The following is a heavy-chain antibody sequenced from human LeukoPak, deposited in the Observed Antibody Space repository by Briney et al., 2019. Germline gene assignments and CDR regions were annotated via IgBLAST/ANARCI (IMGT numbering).Heavy chain of an antibody. Sequence: KTSETLSLTCTVSGGSISSYYWSWIRQPPGKGLEWIVYIYYSGSTNYNPSLKGRVTISVDTSKNQFSLKLSSVTAADTAVYYCARGGASSSWARGYFDYWGQGTLVTVSS. CDR3: ARGGASSSWARGYFDY. D-gene: IGHD6-13*01. CDR1: GGSISSYY. CDR2: IYYSGST. J-gene: IGHJ4*02. V-gene: IGHV4-59*08.